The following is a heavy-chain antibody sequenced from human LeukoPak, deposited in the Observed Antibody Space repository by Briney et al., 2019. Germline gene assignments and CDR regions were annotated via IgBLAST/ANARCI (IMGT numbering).Heavy chain of an antibody. CDR2: VTHSGST. CDR3: ARDDYYDSSGPVYYFDY. J-gene: IGHJ4*02. V-gene: IGHV4-34*01. Sequence: PSETLSLTCAVYGGSFTDYYWSWIRQPPGKGLEWIGEVTHSGSTYYNPSLKSRVTISVDTSKNQFSLKLSSVTAADTAVYYCARDDYYDSSGPVYYFDYWGQGTLVTVSS. D-gene: IGHD3-22*01. CDR1: GGSFTDYY.